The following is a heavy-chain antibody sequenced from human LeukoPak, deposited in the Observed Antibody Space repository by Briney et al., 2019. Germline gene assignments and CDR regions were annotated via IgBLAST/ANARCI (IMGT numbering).Heavy chain of an antibody. D-gene: IGHD6-19*01. V-gene: IGHV4-59*01. CDR1: GGSFSSYY. Sequence: SETLSLACTVSGGSFSSYYWSWIRQPPGKGLEWIGYIYYSGSTDYNPSLKSRVTISVETSKNQFSLNLSSVTAADTAVYYCARGRLARSPYFDYWGQGTLVTVSS. J-gene: IGHJ4*02. CDR2: IYYSGST. CDR3: ARGRLARSPYFDY.